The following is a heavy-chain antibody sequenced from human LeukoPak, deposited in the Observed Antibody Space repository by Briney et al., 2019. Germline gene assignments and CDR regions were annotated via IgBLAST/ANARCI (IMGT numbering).Heavy chain of an antibody. Sequence: GGSLRLSCAASGFTFSIYAMTWVRQAPGKGLEWVSVISGGGGTTYYGDSVKGRFTISRDNSKNTLYLQMNSLRAEDTAVYYCARGPSGYHNTGGQGTLVTVSS. CDR2: ISGGGGTT. CDR3: ARGPSGYHNT. CDR1: GFTFSIYA. J-gene: IGHJ4*02. D-gene: IGHD5-12*01. V-gene: IGHV3-23*01.